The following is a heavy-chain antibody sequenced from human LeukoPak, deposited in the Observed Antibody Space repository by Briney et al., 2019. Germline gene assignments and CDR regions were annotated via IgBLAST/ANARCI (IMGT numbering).Heavy chain of an antibody. CDR2: IIPIFGTA. Sequence: SVKVSCKASGGTFSSYAISWVRQAPGQGLEWMGGIIPIFGTANYAQKFQGRVTITADESTSTAYMELSSLRSEDTAVYYCARVLVVPAAIDYWYFDLWGRGTLVTVSS. CDR3: ARVLVVPAAIDYWYFDL. D-gene: IGHD2-2*01. J-gene: IGHJ2*01. CDR1: GGTFSSYA. V-gene: IGHV1-69*13.